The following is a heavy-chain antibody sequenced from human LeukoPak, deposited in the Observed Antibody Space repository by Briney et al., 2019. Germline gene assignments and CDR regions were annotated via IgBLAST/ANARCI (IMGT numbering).Heavy chain of an antibody. V-gene: IGHV1-18*01. CDR1: GYTFTSYG. D-gene: IGHD3-10*01. CDR2: ISAYNGNT. Sequence: GASVKVSCKASGYTFTSYGISWARQAPGQGLEWMGWISAYNGNTNYAQKFQGRVTVTTDTSTSTAYMELRSLRSDDTAVYFCARGYYFGSGSDYTHYFDYWGQGTLVTVSS. J-gene: IGHJ4*02. CDR3: ARGYYFGSGSDYTHYFDY.